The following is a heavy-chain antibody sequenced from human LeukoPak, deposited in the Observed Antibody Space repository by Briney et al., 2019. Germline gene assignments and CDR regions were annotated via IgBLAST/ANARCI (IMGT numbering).Heavy chain of an antibody. Sequence: GASVRVSFKASGYTFTVYYMHWVRQAPGQGLEWMGWINPNSGGTNYAQKFQGRVTMTRDTSISTAYMELSRLRSDDTAVYYCARAAYCSSTSCPIGPYWGQGTLVTVSS. J-gene: IGHJ4*02. CDR2: INPNSGGT. CDR1: GYTFTVYY. V-gene: IGHV1-2*02. CDR3: ARAAYCSSTSCPIGPY. D-gene: IGHD2-2*01.